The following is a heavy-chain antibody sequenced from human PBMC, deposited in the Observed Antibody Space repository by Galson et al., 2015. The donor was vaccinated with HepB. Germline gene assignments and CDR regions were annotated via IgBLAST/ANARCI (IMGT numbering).Heavy chain of an antibody. J-gene: IGHJ4*01. CDR2: IYPNDFEK. CDR3: ARGYCSGKTCSGDFDL. CDR1: GYRFTNNW. D-gene: IGHD2-15*01. Sequence: QSGAEVKKPGESLRISCKGSGYRFTNNWIGWVRQRPGKGLEWIGLIYPNDFEKKYSPSFQGQVSFSVDKSLSTAYLQWSSLKASDTATYYCARGYCSGKTCSGDFDLWGHGTLVTVSS. V-gene: IGHV5-51*03.